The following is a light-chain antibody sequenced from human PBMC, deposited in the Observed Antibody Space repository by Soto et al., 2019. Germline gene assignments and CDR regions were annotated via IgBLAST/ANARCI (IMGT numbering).Light chain of an antibody. Sequence: QSALTQPASVSGSPGQSITISCTGTSSDIGGYNYVSWYQQHPGKAPKLIIYEGSKRPSGVSNRFSGSKSGNTASLTISGLQAEDEADYYCCSYAGSSLYVFGTGTKVTVL. CDR3: CSYAGSSLYV. V-gene: IGLV2-23*01. CDR1: SSDIGGYNY. CDR2: EGS. J-gene: IGLJ1*01.